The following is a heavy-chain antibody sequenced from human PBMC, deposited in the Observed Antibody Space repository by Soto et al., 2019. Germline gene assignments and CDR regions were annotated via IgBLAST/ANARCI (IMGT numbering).Heavy chain of an antibody. CDR1: GFTFSDHY. CDR3: TSGGDCSDSSCYSFGS. CDR2: SRNKASGYTT. J-gene: IGHJ4*02. V-gene: IGHV3-72*01. Sequence: GGSLRLSCAASGFTFSDHYMDWVRQAPGKGLEWVGRSRNKASGYTTEYAASVKGRFTISRDASKNSLYLEMNSLKTEDTAVYYCTSGGDCSDSSCYSFGSWGQGTLVTVSS. D-gene: IGHD2-15*01.